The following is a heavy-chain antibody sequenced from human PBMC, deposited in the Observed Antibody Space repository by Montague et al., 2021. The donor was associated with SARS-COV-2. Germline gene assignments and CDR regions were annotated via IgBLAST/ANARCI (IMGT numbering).Heavy chain of an antibody. V-gene: IGHV4-34*01. Sequence: SETLSLTCAAHGGSFSGYYWNWIRQPPGKGLEWIGEINHGGSTNYNPSLKSRLTISTDTSKNQFSLKLTSVAAADTAVYYCARLRDGVVPSPILGVGPYFSYYYMDVWGRGTTVTVSS. CDR1: GGSFSGYY. CDR3: ARLRDGVVPSPILGVGPYFSYYYMDV. CDR2: INHGGST. J-gene: IGHJ6*03. D-gene: IGHD3-10*01.